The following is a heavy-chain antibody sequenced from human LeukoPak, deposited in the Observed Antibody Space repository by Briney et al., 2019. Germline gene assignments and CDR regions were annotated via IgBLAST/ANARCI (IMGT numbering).Heavy chain of an antibody. V-gene: IGHV3-7*01. Sequence: GGSLRLSCAASEFSVGSNYMTWVRQAPGKGLEWVANIKQDGSEKYYVDSVKGRFTISRDNAKNSLYLQMNSLRAEDTAVYYCARDQGSGINYYYYYMDVWDKGTTVTVSS. CDR1: EFSVGSNY. CDR3: ARDQGSGINYYYYYMDV. CDR2: IKQDGSEK. J-gene: IGHJ6*03. D-gene: IGHD3-10*01.